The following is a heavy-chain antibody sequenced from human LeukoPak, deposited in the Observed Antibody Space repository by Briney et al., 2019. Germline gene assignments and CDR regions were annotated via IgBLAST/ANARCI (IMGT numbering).Heavy chain of an antibody. V-gene: IGHV4-34*01. Sequence: PSETLSLTCAVYGGSFSGYYWSWIRQPPGKGLEWIGEINHSGSTNYNPSLKSRVTITVDTSKNQFSLKLSSVTAADTAVYYCARTGLTRSFDPWGQGTLVTVSS. CDR3: ARTGLTRSFDP. D-gene: IGHD2-2*01. CDR1: GGSFSGYY. CDR2: INHSGST. J-gene: IGHJ5*02.